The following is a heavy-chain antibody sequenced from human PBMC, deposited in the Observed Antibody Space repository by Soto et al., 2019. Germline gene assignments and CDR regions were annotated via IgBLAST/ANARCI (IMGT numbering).Heavy chain of an antibody. CDR3: ARESVEKSSDY. J-gene: IGHJ4*02. Sequence: QVQLVQSGTEVKKPGASVKVSCKASGYTFTTYGINWVRQAPGQGLEWMGWISGYNGNTKYAQKRQXGVTMTTDTPTSTAYMELRSLRSDDTAMYYCARESVEKSSDYWGQGTLVTVSS. D-gene: IGHD3-3*01. CDR2: ISGYNGNT. V-gene: IGHV1-18*01. CDR1: GYTFTTYG.